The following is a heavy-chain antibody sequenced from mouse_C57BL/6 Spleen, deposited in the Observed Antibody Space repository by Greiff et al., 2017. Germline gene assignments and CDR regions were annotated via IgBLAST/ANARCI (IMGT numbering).Heavy chain of an antibody. J-gene: IGHJ1*03. CDR2: IYPGDGDP. CDR3: ARQDYGSSCWYFDV. Sequence: VQLQQSGPELVKPGASVKISCKASGYAFSSSWMNWVKQRPGKGLEWIGRIYPGDGDPNYNGKFKGKATLTADKSSSTAYMQLSSLTSEDSAVYFCARQDYGSSCWYFDVWGTGTTVTVSS. D-gene: IGHD1-1*01. CDR1: GYAFSSSW. V-gene: IGHV1-82*01.